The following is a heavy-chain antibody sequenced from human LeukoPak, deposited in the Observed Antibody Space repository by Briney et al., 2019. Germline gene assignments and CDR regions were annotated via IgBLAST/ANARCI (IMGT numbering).Heavy chain of an antibody. V-gene: IGHV3-23*01. CDR2: ISGSGDST. CDR1: GFTFTNYW. J-gene: IGHJ4*02. CDR3: AKDRGIISDY. D-gene: IGHD3-10*01. Sequence: PGGSLRLSCAASGFTFTNYWMSWVRQAPGKGLEWVSAISGSGDSTYYADSVKGRFTISRDNSKNTLYLQMNSLRVEDTAVYYCAKDRGIISDYWGQGTLVTVSS.